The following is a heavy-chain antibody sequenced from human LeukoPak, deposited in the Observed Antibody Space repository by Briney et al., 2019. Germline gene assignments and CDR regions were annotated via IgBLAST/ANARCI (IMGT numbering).Heavy chain of an antibody. CDR1: GGTFSSYG. V-gene: IGHV1-69*04. J-gene: IGHJ4*02. CDR2: IIPILGIA. D-gene: IGHD3-22*01. Sequence: HGCSVKVSCKASGGTFSSYGISWVRQAPGQGLEWMGRIIPILGIANYAQKFQGRVTITADKSTSTAYMELSSLRSEDTAVYYCAPEPYHYDSSGDESADYWGQGTLVTVSS. CDR3: APEPYHYDSSGDESADY.